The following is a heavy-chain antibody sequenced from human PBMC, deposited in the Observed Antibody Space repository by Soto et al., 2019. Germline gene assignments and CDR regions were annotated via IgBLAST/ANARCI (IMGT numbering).Heavy chain of an antibody. CDR2: IYYSGST. J-gene: IGHJ4*02. Sequence: SETLSLTCTVSRGSISSGTNYWAWIRQPPGKGLEWIANIYYSGSTFYNPSLKSRVTISLDTSKDQFSLKLRSVTAADTAVYYCARDIGAQEAAAGHFDYWGQGTLVTVSS. V-gene: IGHV4-39*02. D-gene: IGHD6-13*01. CDR1: RGSISSGTNY. CDR3: ARDIGAQEAAAGHFDY.